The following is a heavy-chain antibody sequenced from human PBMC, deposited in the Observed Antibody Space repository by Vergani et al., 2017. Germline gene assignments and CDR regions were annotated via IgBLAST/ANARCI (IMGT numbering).Heavy chain of an antibody. CDR3: AIDRKAGPTVNYLSSDYYYYMDV. D-gene: IGHD4-11*01. V-gene: IGHV4-59*01. Sequence: QVQLQESGPGLVKPSGTLSRICTVSGGYISSYYWSWIRQPPGKGLEWIGYIYYSGSTNYNPSLKSRVTISVDTSKNQFSLKLGSVTAADTAVYYCAIDRKAGPTVNYLSSDYYYYMDVWGKGTTVTVSS. CDR2: IYYSGST. J-gene: IGHJ6*03. CDR1: GGYISSYY.